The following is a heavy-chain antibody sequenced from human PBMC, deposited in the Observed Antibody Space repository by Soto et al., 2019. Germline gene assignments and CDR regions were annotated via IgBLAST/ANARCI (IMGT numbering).Heavy chain of an antibody. CDR2: INPSGGST. CDR1: GYTFTSYY. V-gene: IGHV1-46*01. CDR3: AVGYYVLGAKVFYYYYMDV. D-gene: IGHD3-22*01. Sequence: ASVKVSCKASGYTFTSYYMHWVRQAPGQGLEWMGIINPSGGSTSYAQKFQGRVTMTRDTSTSTAYMELSSLRSEDTAVYYCAVGYYVLGAKVFYYYYMDVWGKGTTVTVSS. J-gene: IGHJ6*03.